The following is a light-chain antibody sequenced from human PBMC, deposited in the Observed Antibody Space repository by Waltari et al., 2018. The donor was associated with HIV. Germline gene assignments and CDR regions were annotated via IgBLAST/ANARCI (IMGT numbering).Light chain of an antibody. V-gene: IGLV1-44*01. J-gene: IGLJ3*02. Sequence: QSALVQPPSLSVTPGQRVTISCSGSISNIGINPVNWYRRVPGAAPKLLIDNEDQRPSGVPDRFSASKSGTSASLAIIGLQSEDEADYFCSTWDDRLSIPVFGGGTFLTV. CDR2: NED. CDR3: STWDDRLSIPV. CDR1: ISNIGINP.